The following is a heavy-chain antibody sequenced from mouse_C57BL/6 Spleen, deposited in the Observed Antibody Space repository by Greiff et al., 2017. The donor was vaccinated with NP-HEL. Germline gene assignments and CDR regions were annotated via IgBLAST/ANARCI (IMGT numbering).Heavy chain of an antibody. D-gene: IGHD1-1*01. V-gene: IGHV1-19*01. CDR1: GYTFTDYY. CDR2: INPYNGGT. CDR3: ARGYYYGSSPYFDY. Sequence: VQLQQSGPVLVKPGASVKMSCKASGYTFTDYYMNWVKQSHGKSLEWIGVINPYNGGTSYNQKFKGKATLTVDKSSSTAYMELNSLTSEDSAVYYCARGYYYGSSPYFDYWGQGTTLTVSS. J-gene: IGHJ2*01.